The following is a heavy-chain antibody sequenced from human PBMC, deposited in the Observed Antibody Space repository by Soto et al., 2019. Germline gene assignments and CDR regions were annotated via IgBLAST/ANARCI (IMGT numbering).Heavy chain of an antibody. CDR1: GDTFTNYG. V-gene: IGHV1-18*01. J-gene: IGHJ3*02. D-gene: IGHD3-10*01. CDR2: ISAYNGNT. Sequence: QVQLVQSGAEVKKPGASVKVSCKASGDTFTNYGISWVRQAPGQGLEWMAWISAYNGNTNYAQHLQDRVTMTTDTSTSTAYMELRSLRSDDTAVYYCARILSRRMGFVDLCAFDIWGQGTMVTVSS. CDR3: ARILSRRMGFVDLCAFDI.